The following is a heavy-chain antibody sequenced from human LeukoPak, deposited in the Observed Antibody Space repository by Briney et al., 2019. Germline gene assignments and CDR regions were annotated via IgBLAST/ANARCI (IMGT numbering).Heavy chain of an antibody. CDR1: GFTFSSYW. D-gene: IGHD1-20*01. V-gene: IGHV3-7*01. CDR2: IKQDGSEK. J-gene: IGHJ3*02. CDR3: ASEGLRYNWNAFDI. Sequence: GGSLRLSCAASGFTFSSYWMSWVRQAPGKGLEWVANIKQDGSEKCYVDSVKGRFTISRDNAKNSLYLQMNSLRAEDTAVYYCASEGLRYNWNAFDIWGQGTMVTVSS.